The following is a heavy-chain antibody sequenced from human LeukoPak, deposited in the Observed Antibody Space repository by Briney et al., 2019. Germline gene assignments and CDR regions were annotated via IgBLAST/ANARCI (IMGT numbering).Heavy chain of an antibody. Sequence: GGSLRLSCAASGLTFSSYWMSWVRQAPGKGLEWVANIKQDGSEKYYVDSVKGRFTISRDNAKNSLYLQMNSLRAEDTAVYYCASSPYYYDSTWGQGTLVTVSP. V-gene: IGHV3-7*01. J-gene: IGHJ5*02. CDR1: GLTFSSYW. D-gene: IGHD3-22*01. CDR3: ASSPYYYDST. CDR2: IKQDGSEK.